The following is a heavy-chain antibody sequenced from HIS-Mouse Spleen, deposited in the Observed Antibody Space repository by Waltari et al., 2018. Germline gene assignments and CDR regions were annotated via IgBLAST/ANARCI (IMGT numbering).Heavy chain of an antibody. J-gene: IGHJ3*02. CDR2: INPNSGGK. CDR3: ARDGASYSMDAFDI. Sequence: QVQLVQSGAEVKKPGASVKVSCKASGYTFPGYYMHLVRQAPGQGLEWMGWINPNSGGKNYAQKFQGRVTMTRDTSISTAYMELSRLRSDDTAVYYCARDGASYSMDAFDIWGQGTMVTVSS. V-gene: IGHV1-2*02. D-gene: IGHD2-21*01. CDR1: GYTFPGYY.